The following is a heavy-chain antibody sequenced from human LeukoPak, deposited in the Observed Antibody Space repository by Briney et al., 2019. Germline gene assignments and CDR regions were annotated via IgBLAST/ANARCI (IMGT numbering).Heavy chain of an antibody. J-gene: IGHJ4*02. CDR3: ARLPPMGPFDY. CDR2: IYYSGST. CDR1: GGSISSSSCY. Sequence: SETLSLTCTVSGGSISSSSCYWGWIRQPPGKGLEWIGSIYYSGSTYYNPSLKSRVTISVDTSKNQFSLKLSSVTAADTAVYYCARLPPMGPFDYLGQGTLVTVSS. V-gene: IGHV4-39*01.